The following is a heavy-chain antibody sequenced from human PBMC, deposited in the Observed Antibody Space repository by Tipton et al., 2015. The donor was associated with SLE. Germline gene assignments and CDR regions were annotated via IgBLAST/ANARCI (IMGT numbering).Heavy chain of an antibody. D-gene: IGHD1-26*01. CDR3: AGDQGRVRGIMGATTIDY. Sequence: QLVQSGAEVKKPGESLKISCKGSGYSFTSYWSWIRQPPGKGLEWIGYIYYSGSTNYNPSLKSRVTISVDTSKNQFALKLSSVTAADTAVYYCAGDQGRVRGIMGATTIDYWGQGNLVTVSS. V-gene: IGHV4-59*01. J-gene: IGHJ4*02. CDR2: IYYSGST. CDR1: GYSFTSY.